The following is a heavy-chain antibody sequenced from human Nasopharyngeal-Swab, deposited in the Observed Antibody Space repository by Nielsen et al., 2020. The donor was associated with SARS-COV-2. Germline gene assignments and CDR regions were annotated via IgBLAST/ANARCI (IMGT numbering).Heavy chain of an antibody. Sequence: LRLSCAISGDSVSSSSAAWNWIRQSPSRGLEWLGRTYYRSKWYNDYAVSVKSRITINPDTSKNQFSLHLNSVTPEDTAVYYCARARGAYGDYYYYYYTDVWGKRTTVTVSS. CDR2: TYYRSKWYN. CDR3: ARARGAYGDYYYYYYTDV. V-gene: IGHV6-1*01. D-gene: IGHD4-17*01. J-gene: IGHJ6*03. CDR1: GDSVSSSSAA.